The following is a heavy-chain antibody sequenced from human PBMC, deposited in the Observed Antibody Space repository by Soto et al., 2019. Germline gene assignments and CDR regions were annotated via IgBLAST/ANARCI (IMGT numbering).Heavy chain of an antibody. D-gene: IGHD6-19*01. V-gene: IGHV3-30-3*01. J-gene: IGHJ6*02. CDR3: ARVPIAVAGTKDYYYYYGMDV. Sequence: GGSLRLSCASSGFPFSSYAMHWVRQAPGKGLEWVAVISYDGSNKYYADSVKGRFTISRDNSKNTLYLQMNSLRAEDTAVYYCARVPIAVAGTKDYYYYYGMDVWGQGTTVTVSS. CDR1: GFPFSSYA. CDR2: ISYDGSNK.